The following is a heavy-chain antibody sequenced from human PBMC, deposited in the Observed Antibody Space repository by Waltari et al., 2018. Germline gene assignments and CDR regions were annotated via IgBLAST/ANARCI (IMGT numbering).Heavy chain of an antibody. CDR2: ISSSSSYI. J-gene: IGHJ3*02. Sequence: EVQLVESGGGLVKPGGSLRLSCAASGFTFSSYSMTWVRQAPGKGLEWVSSISSSSSYIYYADSVKGRFTISRDNAKNSLYLQMNSLRAEDTAVYYCARDVYDLAAFDIWGQGTMVTVSS. CDR3: ARDVYDLAAFDI. V-gene: IGHV3-21*03. D-gene: IGHD3-3*01. CDR1: GFTFSSYS.